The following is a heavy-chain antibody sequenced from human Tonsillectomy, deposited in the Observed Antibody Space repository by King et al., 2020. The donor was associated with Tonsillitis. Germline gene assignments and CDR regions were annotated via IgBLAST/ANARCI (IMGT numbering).Heavy chain of an antibody. CDR3: AHRSVLVYSFQY. V-gene: IGHV2-5*02. CDR1: GFSLFTSGVG. J-gene: IGHJ4*02. CDR2: IYWDDEK. Sequence: TLKESGPTLVKPTQTLTLTCSFSGFSLFTSGVGVGWVRQPPGKAPEWLAIIYWDDEKFYNSSLKERLTITKDASRKEVVLVLTDVHPADAAIYYCAHRSVLVYSFQYWGQGALVTVSS.